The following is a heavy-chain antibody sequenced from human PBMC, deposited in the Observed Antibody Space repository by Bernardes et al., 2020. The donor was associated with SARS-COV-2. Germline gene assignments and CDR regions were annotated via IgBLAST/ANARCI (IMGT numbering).Heavy chain of an antibody. CDR3: ARGSRRSYYGMDV. V-gene: IGHV4-59*01. CDR1: GGSISSYY. J-gene: IGHJ6*02. CDR2: IYYSGST. Sequence: SETLSLTCTVSGGSISSYYWSWIRQPPGKGLEWIGYIYYSGSTNYNPSLKSRVTISVDTSKNQFSLKLSSVTAADTAVYYCARGSRRSYYGMDVWGQGTTVTVSS.